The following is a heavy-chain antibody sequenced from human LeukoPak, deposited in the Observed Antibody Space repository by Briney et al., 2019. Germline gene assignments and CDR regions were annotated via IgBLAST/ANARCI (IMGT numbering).Heavy chain of an antibody. V-gene: IGHV3-48*01. CDR2: ISSSSSTI. J-gene: IGHJ4*02. CDR3: AREDDYVWGSYRYPFDY. D-gene: IGHD3-16*02. Sequence: GGSLRLSCAASGFTFSSYSMNWVRQAPGKGLEWVSYISSSSSTIYYADSVKGRFTISRDNAKNSLYLQMNSLRAEDAAVYYCAREDDYVWGSYRYPFDYWGQGTLVTVSS. CDR1: GFTFSSYS.